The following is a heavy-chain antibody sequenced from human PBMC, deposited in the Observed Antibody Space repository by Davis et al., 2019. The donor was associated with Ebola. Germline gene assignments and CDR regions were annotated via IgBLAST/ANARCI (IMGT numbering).Heavy chain of an antibody. V-gene: IGHV1-69*04. D-gene: IGHD6-13*01. CDR2: IIPILGIA. Sequence: AASVKVSCKASGYTLVSYYAHWVRQAPGQGLEWMGRIIPILGIANYAQKFQGRVTMTTDTSTSTAYMELRSLRSDDTAVYYCARDEKASSWSYNWFDPWGQGTLVTVSS. CDR1: GYTLVSYY. CDR3: ARDEKASSWSYNWFDP. J-gene: IGHJ5*02.